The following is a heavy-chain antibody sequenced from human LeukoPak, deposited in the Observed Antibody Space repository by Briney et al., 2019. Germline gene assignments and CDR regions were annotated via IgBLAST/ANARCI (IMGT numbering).Heavy chain of an antibody. Sequence: PGGSLRLSCAASGFTFSSYGMHWVRQAAGKGLEWVAVISYDGSNKYYADSVKGRFTISRDNSKNTLYLQMNSLRAEDTAVYYCAQRGYGSGSYYIDYWGQGTLVTVSS. V-gene: IGHV3-30*18. J-gene: IGHJ4*02. CDR3: AQRGYGSGSYYIDY. D-gene: IGHD3-10*01. CDR1: GFTFSSYG. CDR2: ISYDGSNK.